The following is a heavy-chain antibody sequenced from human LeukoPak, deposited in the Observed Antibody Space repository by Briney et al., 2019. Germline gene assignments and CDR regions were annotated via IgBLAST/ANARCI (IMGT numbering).Heavy chain of an antibody. CDR3: AKLKHIVVVTASFFDY. D-gene: IGHD2-21*02. V-gene: IGHV3-30*18. J-gene: IGHJ4*02. CDR2: IPYDGSNK. Sequence: PGGSLRLSCAASGFTFSSYGMHWVRQAPGKGLEWVAVIPYDGSNKYYADSVKGRFTISRDNSKNTLYLQMNSLRAEDTAVYYCAKLKHIVVVTASFFDYWGRGTLVTVSS. CDR1: GFTFSSYG.